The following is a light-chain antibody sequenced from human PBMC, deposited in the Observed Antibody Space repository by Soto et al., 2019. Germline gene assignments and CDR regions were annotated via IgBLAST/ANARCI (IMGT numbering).Light chain of an antibody. V-gene: IGLV2-14*01. CDR3: SSYTSSSTYV. Sequence: QSALTQPASVSGSPGQSITISCTGTSSDVGGYNYVSWYQQHPGKAPKVMIYDVSNRPSGVSNRFSGSKSGNTASLSIPGLQAEDEADYYCSSYTSSSTYVFGTGTKVTVL. J-gene: IGLJ1*01. CDR2: DVS. CDR1: SSDVGGYNY.